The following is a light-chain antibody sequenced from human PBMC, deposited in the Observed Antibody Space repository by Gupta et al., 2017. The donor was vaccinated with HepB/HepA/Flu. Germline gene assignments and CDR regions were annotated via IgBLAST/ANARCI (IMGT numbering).Light chain of an antibody. V-gene: IGKV4-1*01. Sequence: DIVMNQSPDPLAASLGERATINCKSRQSVLYSYNNKNYLSWYQQKPGQPPKLLIYWASTRESWVPDRCSGSGSGTDFTLTINSLQADDVAVYYCQQYYSTPRSFGQGTKVEIK. CDR2: WAS. CDR3: QQYYSTPRS. CDR1: QSVLYSYNNKNY. J-gene: IGKJ2*03.